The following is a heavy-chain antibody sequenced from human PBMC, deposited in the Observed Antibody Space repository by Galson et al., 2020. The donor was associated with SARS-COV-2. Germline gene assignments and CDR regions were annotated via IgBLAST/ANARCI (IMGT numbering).Heavy chain of an antibody. J-gene: IGHJ5*02. Sequence: SETLSLTCTVSGGSISSSSYYWGWIRQPPGKVLEWIGSIYYSGSTYYNPSLKSRVTISVDTSKNQFSLKLSSVTAADTAVYYCARHIPKFLEWENWFDPWGQGTLVTVSS. D-gene: IGHD3-3*01. CDR3: ARHIPKFLEWENWFDP. CDR1: GGSISSSSYY. V-gene: IGHV4-39*01. CDR2: IYYSGST.